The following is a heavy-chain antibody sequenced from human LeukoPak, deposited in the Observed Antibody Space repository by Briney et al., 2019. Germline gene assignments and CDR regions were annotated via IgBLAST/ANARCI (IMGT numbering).Heavy chain of an antibody. CDR2: IIGNSGFT. CDR1: GFTFCDFY. V-gene: IGHV3-11*03. J-gene: IGHJ4*02. D-gene: IGHD1-26*01. CDR3: ARMRGYSGSYHFDY. Sequence: GGSLRLSCAASGFTFCDFYMSWIRQAPGKGLEWLSYIIGNSGFTNYADSVKGRFTISRDNAKNSLYLQMSSLRAEDTAVYYCARMRGYSGSYHFDYWGQGTLVTVSS.